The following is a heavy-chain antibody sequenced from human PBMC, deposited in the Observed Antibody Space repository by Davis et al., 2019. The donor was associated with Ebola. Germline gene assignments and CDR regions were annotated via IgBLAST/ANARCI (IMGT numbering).Heavy chain of an antibody. D-gene: IGHD3-3*01. Sequence: GESLKISCAASGFTFSSYGMHWVRQAPGKGLEWVAFIRYDGSNKYYADSVKGRFTISRDNSKNTLYLQMNSLRAEDTAVYYCAKEGYDFWSGYNYYYYMDVWGKGTTVTVSS. CDR1: GFTFSSYG. CDR2: IRYDGSNK. V-gene: IGHV3-30*02. CDR3: AKEGYDFWSGYNYYYYMDV. J-gene: IGHJ6*03.